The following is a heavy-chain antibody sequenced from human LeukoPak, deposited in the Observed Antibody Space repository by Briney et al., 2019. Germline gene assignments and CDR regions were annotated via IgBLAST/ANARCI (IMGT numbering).Heavy chain of an antibody. D-gene: IGHD1-26*01. V-gene: IGHV6-1*01. Sequence: KSSQTLSLTCGISGDSVSSNRAAWNWIRQSPSRGLEWLGRTYYRSKYYNDYAVSVKSRITINPDTSKNQFSLQLNSVTPEDTAVYYCVRTLIVSPQIYYYYMDVWSKGTTVTVSS. CDR1: GDSVSSNRAA. CDR3: VRTLIVSPQIYYYYMDV. J-gene: IGHJ6*03. CDR2: TYYRSKYYN.